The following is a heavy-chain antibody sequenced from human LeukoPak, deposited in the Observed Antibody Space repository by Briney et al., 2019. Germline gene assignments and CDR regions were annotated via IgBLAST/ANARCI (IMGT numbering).Heavy chain of an antibody. Sequence: ASVKVSCKASGYTFTGYYMHWVRQAPGQGLEWMGWINPNSGGTNYAQKFQGRVTMTRDTSISTAYMELSRLRSDDTAGYYCARGIAAAGPFDPWGQGTLVTVSS. J-gene: IGHJ5*02. CDR2: INPNSGGT. D-gene: IGHD6-13*01. CDR3: ARGIAAAGPFDP. V-gene: IGHV1-2*02. CDR1: GYTFTGYY.